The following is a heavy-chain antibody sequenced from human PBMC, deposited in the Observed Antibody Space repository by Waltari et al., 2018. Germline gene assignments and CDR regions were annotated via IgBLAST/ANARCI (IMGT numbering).Heavy chain of an antibody. V-gene: IGHV3-15*01. CDR2: IKSKTDGGTT. J-gene: IGHJ4*02. Sequence: EVQLVESGGGLVKTGGSLSLSCAASGFTFSTAWMSWVGQAPGKGLEWVGRIKSKTDGGTTDYAAPVKGRFTISRDDSKNTLYLQMNSLKTEDTAVYYCTTVRGKILDYWGQGTLVTVSS. CDR3: TTVRGKILDY. CDR1: GFTFSTAW.